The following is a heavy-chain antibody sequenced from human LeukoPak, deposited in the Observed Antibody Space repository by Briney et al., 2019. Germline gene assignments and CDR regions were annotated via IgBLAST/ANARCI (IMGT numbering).Heavy chain of an antibody. Sequence: GGSLRLSCAASGFTFSSYAMHWVRQAPGKGLEYVSAISSNGGSTYYANSVKGRFTISRDNSKNTLHLQMGSLRAEDMAVYHCARGHSYGDLYYFDYWGQGTLVTVSS. CDR2: ISSNGGST. CDR1: GFTFSSYA. J-gene: IGHJ4*02. V-gene: IGHV3-64*01. D-gene: IGHD4-17*01. CDR3: ARGHSYGDLYYFDY.